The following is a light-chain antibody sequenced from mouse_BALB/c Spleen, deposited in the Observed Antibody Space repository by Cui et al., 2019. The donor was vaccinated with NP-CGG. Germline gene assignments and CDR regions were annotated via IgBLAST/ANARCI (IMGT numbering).Light chain of an antibody. V-gene: IGLV1*01. J-gene: IGLJ1*01. CDR3: ALWYSNHWV. CDR1: TGAVTTSNY. CDR2: GTN. Sequence: AVVTQASALTTSPGETVTLTCRSSTGAVTTSNYANWVQEKPDHLFTGLIGGTNNRPPGVPARFSGSLIGDKAALTITGAQPEDEAIYFCALWYSNHWVFGGGTKLTVL.